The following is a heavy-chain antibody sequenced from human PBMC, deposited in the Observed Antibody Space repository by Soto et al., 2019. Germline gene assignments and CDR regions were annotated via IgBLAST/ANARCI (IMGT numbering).Heavy chain of an antibody. J-gene: IGHJ6*02. CDR3: ARDRMSCSSTSCYTYYYYGMDV. Sequence: GGSLRLSCAASGFTVSSNYMSWVRQAPGKGLEWVSVIYSGGSTYYADSVKGRFTISRDNSKNTLYLQMNSLRAEDTAVYYCARDRMSCSSTSCYTYYYYGMDVWGQGTTVTVSS. CDR1: GFTVSSNY. D-gene: IGHD2-2*02. V-gene: IGHV3-53*01. CDR2: IYSGGST.